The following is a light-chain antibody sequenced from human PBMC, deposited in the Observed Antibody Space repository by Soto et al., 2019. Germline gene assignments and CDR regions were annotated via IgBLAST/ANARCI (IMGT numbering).Light chain of an antibody. CDR3: QQYNNWPRT. CDR1: QTISSY. Sequence: DIQMTQSPSSLSASVGYRFTITCLASQTISSYLNWYQQKPGKAPKLLIYDVSSLESGVPSRFSGSGSGTEFTLTISSLQSEDFAVYCCQQYNNWPRTFGPGTKVDIK. V-gene: IGKV1-39*01. J-gene: IGKJ1*01. CDR2: DVS.